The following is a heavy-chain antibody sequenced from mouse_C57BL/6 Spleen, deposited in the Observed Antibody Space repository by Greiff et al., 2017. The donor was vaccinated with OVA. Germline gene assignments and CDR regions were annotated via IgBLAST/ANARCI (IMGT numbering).Heavy chain of an antibody. CDR1: GYTFTSYW. D-gene: IGHD2-5*01. V-gene: IGHV1-69*01. Sequence: QVQLKQPGAELVMPGASVKLSCKASGYTFTSYWMHWVKQRPGQGLEWIGEIDPSDSYTNYNQKFKGKSTLTVDKSSSTAYMQLSSLTSEDSAVYYCARCLYYSNYSSYWYFDVWGTGTTVTVSS. CDR2: IDPSDSYT. CDR3: ARCLYYSNYSSYWYFDV. J-gene: IGHJ1*03.